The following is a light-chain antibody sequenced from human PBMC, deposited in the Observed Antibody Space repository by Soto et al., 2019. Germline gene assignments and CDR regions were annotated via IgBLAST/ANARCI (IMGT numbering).Light chain of an antibody. Sequence: EIVLMQSPGILSLSPGERVTLSCRASQTLRRTCIAWYQQKLGQAPRVLIYGTSSRATGIPDRFSGSGSGTDFTLTISRLEPEDFAVYYCQQYGSSGTFGQGTKVDIK. J-gene: IGKJ1*01. CDR2: GTS. V-gene: IGKV3-20*01. CDR3: QQYGSSGT. CDR1: QTLRRTC.